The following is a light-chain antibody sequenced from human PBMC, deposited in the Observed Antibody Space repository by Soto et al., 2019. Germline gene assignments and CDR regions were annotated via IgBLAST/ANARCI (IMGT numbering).Light chain of an antibody. CDR2: SNS. CDR1: SSNIGSNT. V-gene: IGLV1-44*01. Sequence: QSVLTQPPSASGTPGQRVTISCSGSSSNIGSNTVNWYQHLPGTAPKLLIYSNSQRPSEVPDRFSGSKSGTSASLAISGLQSEDEADYYCAACDDSLNGVVFGGGTKLTVL. CDR3: AACDDSLNGVV. J-gene: IGLJ2*01.